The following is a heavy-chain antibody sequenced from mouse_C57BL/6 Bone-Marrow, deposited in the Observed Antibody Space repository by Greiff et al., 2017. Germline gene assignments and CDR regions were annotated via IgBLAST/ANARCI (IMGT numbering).Heavy chain of an antibody. J-gene: IGHJ3*01. CDR1: GYTFTSYW. V-gene: IGHV1-64*01. Sequence: VQLQQSGAELVKPGASVKLSCKASGYTFTSYWMHWVKQRPGQGLEWIGMIHPNSGSTNYNEKFKSKATLTVDKSSSTAYMQLSSLTSEDSAVYYCAGSHFYYDYDAPLAYWGQGTLVTVSA. D-gene: IGHD2-4*01. CDR3: AGSHFYYDYDAPLAY. CDR2: IHPNSGST.